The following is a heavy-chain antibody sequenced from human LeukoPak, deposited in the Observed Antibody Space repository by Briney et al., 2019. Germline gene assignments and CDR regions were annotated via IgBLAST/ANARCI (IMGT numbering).Heavy chain of an antibody. Sequence: PSQTLSLTCTVSGGSISSGDYYWSWIRQPPGKGLEWIGYIYYSGSTYYNPSLKSRVTISVDTSKNQFSLKLSSVTAADTAVYYCARLGYCSSTSCRTFDYWGQGTLVTVYS. CDR2: IYYSGST. CDR1: GGSISSGDYY. CDR3: ARLGYCSSTSCRTFDY. V-gene: IGHV4-30-4*01. J-gene: IGHJ4*02. D-gene: IGHD2-2*01.